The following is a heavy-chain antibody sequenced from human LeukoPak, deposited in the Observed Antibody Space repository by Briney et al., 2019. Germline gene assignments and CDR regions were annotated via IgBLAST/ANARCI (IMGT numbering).Heavy chain of an antibody. CDR3: ARGAGTITNDAFDI. Sequence: SETLSLTCTVSSYSTHWGWIRQPAGKGLEWIGRIHTTGSTNYNPSLNSRVTISLDTSNHQLSLKLSSVTAADTAVYYCARGAGTITNDAFDIWGQGTMVTVSS. CDR2: IHTTGST. V-gene: IGHV4-4*07. CDR1: SYSTH. J-gene: IGHJ3*02. D-gene: IGHD1-1*01.